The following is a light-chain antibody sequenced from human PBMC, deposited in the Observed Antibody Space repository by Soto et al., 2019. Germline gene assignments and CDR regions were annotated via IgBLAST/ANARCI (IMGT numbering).Light chain of an antibody. CDR2: DVS. V-gene: IGLV2-14*03. CDR1: SSDVGGYNY. Sequence: QSALTQPDSVSGSPGQSITISCTGTSSDVGGYNYVSWYQQHPGKAPNLLIYDVSNRPSGVSNRFSGSKSGNTASLTISWLQTEDEADYYCSSYTSSSTRVFGTGTKLTVL. J-gene: IGLJ1*01. CDR3: SSYTSSSTRV.